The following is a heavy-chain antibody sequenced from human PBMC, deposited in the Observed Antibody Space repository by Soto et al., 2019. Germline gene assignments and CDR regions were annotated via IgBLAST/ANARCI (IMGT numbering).Heavy chain of an antibody. D-gene: IGHD3-3*01. V-gene: IGHV3-30*04. CDR2: ISGDGASK. CDR3: ASASSRFFEWPLDS. CDR1: GFTFSSYA. J-gene: IGHJ4*02. Sequence: GESLKISWAASGFTFSSYAMHWVRQAPGKGPEWVALISGDGASKNDADSVRGRFTISGDNSQDTLYLQMNSLRAEDAAVYYCASASSRFFEWPLDSWGQGTRVTDSS.